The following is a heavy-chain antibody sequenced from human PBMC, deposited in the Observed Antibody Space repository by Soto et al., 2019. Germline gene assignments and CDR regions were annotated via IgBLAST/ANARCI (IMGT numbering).Heavy chain of an antibody. CDR3: AKDPVTAMAYYYYGMDV. D-gene: IGHD5-18*01. Sequence: GGSLRLSCAASGFTFSSYGMHWVRQAPGKGLEWVAVISYDGSNKYYADSVKGRFTISRDNSKNTLYLQMNSLRAEDTAVYYCAKDPVTAMAYYYYGMDVWGQGTTVTVSS. J-gene: IGHJ6*02. V-gene: IGHV3-30*18. CDR1: GFTFSSYG. CDR2: ISYDGSNK.